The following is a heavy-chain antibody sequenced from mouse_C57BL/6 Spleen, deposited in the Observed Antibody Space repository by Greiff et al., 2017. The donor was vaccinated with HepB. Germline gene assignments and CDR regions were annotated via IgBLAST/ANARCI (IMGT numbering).Heavy chain of an antibody. CDR2: FHPYNDDT. CDR1: GYTFTTYP. CDR3: ARKRFYYGSSYSYWYFDV. Sequence: QVQLQQSGAELVKPGASVKMSCKASGYTFTTYPIEWMKQNHGKSLEWIGNFHPYNDDTKYNEKFKGKATLTVEKASSTVYLELSRLTSEDSAVYYCARKRFYYGSSYSYWYFDVWGTGTTVTVSS. J-gene: IGHJ1*03. V-gene: IGHV1-47*01. D-gene: IGHD1-1*01.